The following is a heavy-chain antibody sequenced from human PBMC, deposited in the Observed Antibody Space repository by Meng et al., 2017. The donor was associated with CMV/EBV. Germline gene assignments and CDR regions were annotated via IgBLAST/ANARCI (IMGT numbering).Heavy chain of an antibody. CDR2: ISSSGSTI. CDR1: GFTFSDYY. V-gene: IGHV3-11*01. J-gene: IGHJ5*02. Sequence: GESLKISCAASGFTFSDYYMSWIRQAPGKGLEWVSYISSSGSTIYYADSVKDRFTISRDNAKNSLYLQMNSLRAEDTAVYYCARARVPAAIGAINWFDPWGQGTLVTVSS. CDR3: ARARVPAAIGAINWFDP. D-gene: IGHD2-2*01.